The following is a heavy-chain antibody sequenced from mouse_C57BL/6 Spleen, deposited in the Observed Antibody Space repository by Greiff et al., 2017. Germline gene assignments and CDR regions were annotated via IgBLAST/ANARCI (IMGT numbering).Heavy chain of an antibody. J-gene: IGHJ4*01. CDR1: GYTFTSYT. CDR2: INPSSGYT. V-gene: IGHV1-4*01. D-gene: IGHD1-1*01. CDR3: ARSPYYYGSSYDYAMDY. Sequence: QVQLKQSGAELARPGASVKMSCKASGYTFTSYTMHWVKQRPGQGLEWIGYINPSSGYTKYNQKFKDKDTLTADKSSSTAYMQLSSLTSEDSAVYYCARSPYYYGSSYDYAMDYWGQGTSVTVSS.